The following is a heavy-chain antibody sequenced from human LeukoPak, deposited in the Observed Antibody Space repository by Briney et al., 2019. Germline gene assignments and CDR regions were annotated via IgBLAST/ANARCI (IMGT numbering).Heavy chain of an antibody. Sequence: PSETLSLTCTVSGYSISSGYYWGWIRQPPGKGLEWIGSIYHSGSTYYNPSLKSRVTISVDTSKNQFSLKLSSVTAADTAVYYCARHNGRRGITMVRGVIGYYYMDVWGKGTTVTISS. CDR2: IYHSGST. V-gene: IGHV4-38-2*02. CDR3: ARHNGRRGITMVRGVIGYYYMDV. J-gene: IGHJ6*03. D-gene: IGHD3-10*01. CDR1: GYSISSGYY.